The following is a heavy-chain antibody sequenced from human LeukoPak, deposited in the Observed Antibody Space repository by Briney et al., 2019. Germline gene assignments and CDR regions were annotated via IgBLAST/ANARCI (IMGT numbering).Heavy chain of an antibody. CDR2: ISAYNGNT. J-gene: IGHJ4*02. D-gene: IGHD5-24*01. Sequence: ASVKVSCKASGYTFSSYGISWVRQAPGQGLEWMGWISAYNGNTNYAQKFRGRVTMTTDTSTSTAYMELRSLRSDDTAVYYCTSLKTDGYFDYWGQGTLVTVSS. V-gene: IGHV1-18*01. CDR3: TSLKTDGYFDY. CDR1: GYTFSSYG.